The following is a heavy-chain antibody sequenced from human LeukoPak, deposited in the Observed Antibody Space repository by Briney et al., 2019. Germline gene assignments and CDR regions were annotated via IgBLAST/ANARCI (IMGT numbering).Heavy chain of an antibody. CDR2: IIPIFGTA. D-gene: IGHD6-13*01. CDR3: ATSYSSSPENFDY. V-gene: IGHV1-69*06. Sequence: ASVKVSCKASGGTFSSYAISWVRQAPGQGPEWMGGIIPIFGTANYAQKFQGRVTITADKSTSTAYMELSSLRSEDTAVYYCATSYSSSPENFDYWGQGTLVTVSS. J-gene: IGHJ4*02. CDR1: GGTFSSYA.